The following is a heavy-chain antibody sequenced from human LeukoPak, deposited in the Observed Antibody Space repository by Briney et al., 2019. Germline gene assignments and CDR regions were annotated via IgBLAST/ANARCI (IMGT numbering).Heavy chain of an antibody. J-gene: IGHJ3*02. V-gene: IGHV3-7*01. CDR1: RFTFSSYW. Sequence: PGGSLRLSCAASRFTFSSYWMSWVRQAPGKGLEWVANIKEDGSEKYYVNSVKGRFTISRDNADNSLYLQMNSLRVEDTAVYYCAIELRFLEWLDASDIWGQGTMVTVSS. CDR3: AIELRFLEWLDASDI. CDR2: IKEDGSEK. D-gene: IGHD3-3*01.